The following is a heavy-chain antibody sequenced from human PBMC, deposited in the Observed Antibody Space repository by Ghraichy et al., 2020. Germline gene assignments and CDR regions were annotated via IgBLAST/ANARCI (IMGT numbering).Heavy chain of an antibody. CDR2: IIPIFGTA. Sequence: SVKVSCKASGGTFSSYAISWVRQAPGQGLEWMGGIIPIFGTANYAQKFQGRVTITADESTSTAYMELSSLRSEDTAVYYCARDRGAAAGTGAWGQGTLVTVSS. CDR3: ARDRGAAAGTGA. D-gene: IGHD6-13*01. J-gene: IGHJ5*02. CDR1: GGTFSSYA. V-gene: IGHV1-69*13.